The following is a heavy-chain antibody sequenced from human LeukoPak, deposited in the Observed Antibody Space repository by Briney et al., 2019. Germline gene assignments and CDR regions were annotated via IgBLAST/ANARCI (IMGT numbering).Heavy chain of an antibody. J-gene: IGHJ4*02. Sequence: GGSLRLSCAASGFTFNNYSPNWVRQAPGKGLEWVSSISSSSNYIYYADSVKGRFTISRDNAKNSLYLQMNSLRAEDTAVYYCARGDSGFVPNYWGQGTLVTVSS. CDR3: ARGDSGFVPNY. V-gene: IGHV3-21*01. CDR1: GFTFNNYS. D-gene: IGHD6-25*01. CDR2: ISSSSNYI.